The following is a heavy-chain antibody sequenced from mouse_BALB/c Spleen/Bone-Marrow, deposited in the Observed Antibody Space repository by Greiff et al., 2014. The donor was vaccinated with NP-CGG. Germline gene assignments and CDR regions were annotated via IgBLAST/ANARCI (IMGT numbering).Heavy chain of an antibody. J-gene: IGHJ4*01. CDR2: ISDGGNYT. V-gene: IGHV5-4*02. D-gene: IGHD3-3*01. Sequence: DVHLVESGGGLVKPGGSLKLPCAASGFTFSDYYMYWVRQTPEKRLEWVATISDGGNYTYYPDSVKGRFTISRDNAKNNLYLQTSSLKSEDTAMYYCAGTWEAMDYWGQGTSVTVSS. CDR1: GFTFSDYY. CDR3: AGTWEAMDY.